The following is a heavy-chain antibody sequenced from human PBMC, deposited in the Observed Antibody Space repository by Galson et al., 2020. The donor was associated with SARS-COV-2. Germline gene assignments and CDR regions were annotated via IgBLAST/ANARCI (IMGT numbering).Heavy chain of an antibody. J-gene: IGHJ5*02. Sequence: SETLSLTCTVSGASISSSSYYWGWIRQPPGKGLEYIGSIYNSGNAYYNPSLKGRVTISVDTSKNQFSLKLTSVTVADTAVYYCATEGYSTGPDPWGQGTLVTVSS. CDR1: GASISSSSYY. D-gene: IGHD5-18*01. CDR2: IYNSGNA. V-gene: IGHV4-39*07. CDR3: ATEGYSTGPDP.